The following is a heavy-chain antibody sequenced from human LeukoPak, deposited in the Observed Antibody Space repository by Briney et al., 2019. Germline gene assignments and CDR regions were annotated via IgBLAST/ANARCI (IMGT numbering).Heavy chain of an antibody. V-gene: IGHV4-4*08. D-gene: IGHD4-11*01. CDR2: IYNSGST. CDR1: GGSISGYY. CDR3: ANYHDYSNFQGAPYLDY. Sequence: SETLSLTCTVSGGSISGYYWSWIRQPPGKGLEWIGNIYNSGSTNYNPSLKSRVTVSVDTSKNQFSLKLRSVTAADTAVYYCANYHDYSNFQGAPYLDYWGQGT. J-gene: IGHJ4*02.